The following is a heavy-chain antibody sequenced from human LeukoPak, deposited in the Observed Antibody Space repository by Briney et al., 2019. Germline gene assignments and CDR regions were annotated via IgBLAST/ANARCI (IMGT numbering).Heavy chain of an antibody. Sequence: GGSLRLSCAASGFTFSSYSMNWVRQAPGKGLEWVSYISSSSSTIYYADSVKGRFTISRDNAKNSLYLQMNSLRAEDTAVYYCARDLLSYYDDAFDIWGQGTMVTVSS. J-gene: IGHJ3*02. D-gene: IGHD3-3*01. V-gene: IGHV3-48*01. CDR1: GFTFSSYS. CDR2: ISSSSSTI. CDR3: ARDLLSYYDDAFDI.